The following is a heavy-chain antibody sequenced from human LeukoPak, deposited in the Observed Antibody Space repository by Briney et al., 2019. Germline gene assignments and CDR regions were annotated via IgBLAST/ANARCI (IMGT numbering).Heavy chain of an antibody. J-gene: IGHJ4*02. Sequence: NPSETLSLTCTVSGGSISSYFWSWIRQPPGKGLEWIGYIYYSGSTNYNPSLKSRLTISVDTSKNQFSLKLSSVTAADTAVYYCARQAAGTNSWFDYWGQGTLVTVSS. CDR3: ARQAAGTNSWFDY. V-gene: IGHV4-59*08. CDR2: IYYSGST. CDR1: GGSISSYF. D-gene: IGHD1-1*01.